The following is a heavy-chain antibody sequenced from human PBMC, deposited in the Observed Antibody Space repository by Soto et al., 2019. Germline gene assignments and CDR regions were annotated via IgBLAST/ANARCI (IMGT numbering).Heavy chain of an antibody. Sequence: PSETLSLTGTASGDSVSSVGFHWACLRRPPWKGLELIWYIYYSGSTDYNPSLKSRVTISVDTSKNQFSLKLSSVTAAHTAVYYSETAIPYGDYALFFDYWGQGTLVPVSS. CDR3: ETAIPYGDYALFFDY. D-gene: IGHD4-17*01. J-gene: IGHJ4*02. CDR1: GDSVSSVGFH. CDR2: IYYSGST. V-gene: IGHV4-61*08.